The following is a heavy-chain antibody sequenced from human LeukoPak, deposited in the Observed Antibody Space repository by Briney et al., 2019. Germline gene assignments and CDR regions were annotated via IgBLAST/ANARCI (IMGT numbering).Heavy chain of an antibody. D-gene: IGHD3-16*01. J-gene: IGHJ4*02. CDR3: ARNYD. CDR1: GFNFSTYE. CDR2: ISSRGSSI. Sequence: GGSLRLSCAGSGFNFSTYEMNWVRQAPGKGLEWLSYISSRGSSIYYADSVKGRFTISRDNAKNSVYLQMSSLRVEDTAVYYCARNYDWGQGTLVTVSS. V-gene: IGHV3-48*03.